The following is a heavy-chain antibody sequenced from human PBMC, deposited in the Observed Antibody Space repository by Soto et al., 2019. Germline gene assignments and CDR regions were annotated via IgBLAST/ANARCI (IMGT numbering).Heavy chain of an antibody. D-gene: IGHD3-22*01. CDR3: VRGPDYEGYFDY. V-gene: IGHV1-69*12. Sequence: QVRLVQSGAEVKKTESSVKVSCEASGTTFSNFAIGWVRQAPGQGLEWMGGIILPFGTPNYAQKFQGRVTISADESMTTVYMELRGLRSGDTAVYYCVRGPDYEGYFDYWGQGTLVTLSS. CDR1: GTTFSNFA. CDR2: IILPFGTP. J-gene: IGHJ4*02.